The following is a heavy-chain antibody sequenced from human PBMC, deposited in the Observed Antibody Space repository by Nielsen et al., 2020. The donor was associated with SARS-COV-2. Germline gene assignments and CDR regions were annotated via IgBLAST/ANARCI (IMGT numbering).Heavy chain of an antibody. V-gene: IGHV1-3*01. Sequence: ASVKASCKASGYTFTSYAMHWVRQAPGQRLEWMGWINAGNGNTKYSQKFQGRVTITRDTSASTAYMELSSLRSEDTAVYYCARDDELHYFDYWGQGTLVTVSS. CDR2: INAGNGNT. CDR3: ARDDELHYFDY. J-gene: IGHJ4*02. D-gene: IGHD4-23*01. CDR1: GYTFTSYA.